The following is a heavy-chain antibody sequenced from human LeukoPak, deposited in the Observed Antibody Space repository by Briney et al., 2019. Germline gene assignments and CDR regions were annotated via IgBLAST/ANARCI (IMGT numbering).Heavy chain of an antibody. Sequence: PGGSLRLSCAASGFTFSSYGMHWVRQAPGKGLEWVAFIGYDGSNKYYADSVKGRFTISRDNSKNTLYLQMNSLRAEDTAVYYCAKDPGILTGYYIGYFDYWGQGTLVTVSS. CDR3: AKDPGILTGYYIGYFDY. V-gene: IGHV3-30*02. CDR1: GFTFSSYG. J-gene: IGHJ4*02. CDR2: IGYDGSNK. D-gene: IGHD3-9*01.